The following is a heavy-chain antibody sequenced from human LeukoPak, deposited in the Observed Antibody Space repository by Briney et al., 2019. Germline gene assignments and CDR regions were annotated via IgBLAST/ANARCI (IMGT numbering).Heavy chain of an antibody. CDR1: GGSISSSSYY. CDR2: IYYSGST. V-gene: IGHV4-39*01. J-gene: IGHJ4*02. Sequence: PSETLSLTCTVSGGSISSSSYYWGWIRQPPGKGLEWIGSIYYSGSTYYSPSLKSRVTISVDTSKNQFSLNLSSVTAADTAVYYCARGPYYDSSGYYVYWGQGTPVTVSS. CDR3: ARGPYYDSSGYYVY. D-gene: IGHD3-22*01.